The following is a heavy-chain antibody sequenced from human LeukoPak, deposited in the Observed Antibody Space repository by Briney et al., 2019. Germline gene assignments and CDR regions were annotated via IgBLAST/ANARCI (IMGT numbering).Heavy chain of an antibody. Sequence: GGSLRLSCAASGFTFNTYIMNWVRQAPGKGLEWVSSISTSSSYIYYADSVKGRFTISRDNAKNSLFLQMGSLRADDTAVYYCARADSSGYYLVGGFDIWGQGTIVTVSS. V-gene: IGHV3-21*01. CDR2: ISTSSSYI. CDR3: ARADSSGYYLVGGFDI. CDR1: GFTFNTYI. D-gene: IGHD3-22*01. J-gene: IGHJ3*02.